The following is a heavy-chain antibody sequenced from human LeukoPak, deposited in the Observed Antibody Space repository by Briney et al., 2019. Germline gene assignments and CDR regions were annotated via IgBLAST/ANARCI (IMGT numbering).Heavy chain of an antibody. J-gene: IGHJ4*02. CDR3: AKDRGPTATSYFDY. V-gene: IGHV3-23*01. CDR2: ISGSGGST. CDR1: GFTFSSYA. D-gene: IGHD5-24*01. Sequence: PGGSLRLSCAASGFTFSSYAMSWVRQAPGKGLEWVSAISGSGGSTYYADSVKGRFTISRDNSKNTLYLQMSSLRAEDTAVYYCAKDRGPTATSYFDYWGQGTLVTVSP.